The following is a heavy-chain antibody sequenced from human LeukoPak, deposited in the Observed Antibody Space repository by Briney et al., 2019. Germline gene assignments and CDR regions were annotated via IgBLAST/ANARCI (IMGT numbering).Heavy chain of an antibody. CDR3: ARVDYILDY. D-gene: IGHD4-11*01. V-gene: IGHV4-38-2*01. J-gene: IGHJ4*02. Sequence: KPSETLSLTCAVSRYSISSGCHWAWIRQPPGKGPEWIGSIYRSGSAYYNPSLKSRVTISVDTSKNQFSLRVTSVTAADTAVYYCARVDYILDYWGQGTLVTVSS. CDR2: IYRSGSA. CDR1: RYSISSGCH.